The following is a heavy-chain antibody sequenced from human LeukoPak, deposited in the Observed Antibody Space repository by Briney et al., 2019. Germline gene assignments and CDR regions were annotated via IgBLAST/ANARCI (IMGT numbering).Heavy chain of an antibody. Sequence: GASVKVSCKASGYTFTIYGISWVRRAPGQGLEWMGWISAYNGNTNYAQKLQGRVTMTTDTSTSTTYMELRSLRSDDTAVYYCARDRDGEYYDSSGYDYWGQGTLVTVSS. CDR3: ARDRDGEYYDSSGYDY. J-gene: IGHJ4*02. D-gene: IGHD3-22*01. CDR1: GYTFTIYG. CDR2: ISAYNGNT. V-gene: IGHV1-18*01.